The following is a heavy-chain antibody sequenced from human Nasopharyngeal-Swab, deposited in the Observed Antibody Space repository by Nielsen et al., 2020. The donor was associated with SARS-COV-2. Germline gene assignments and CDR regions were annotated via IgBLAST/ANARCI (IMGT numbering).Heavy chain of an antibody. CDR2: IYSTGTS. J-gene: IGHJ4*02. V-gene: IGHV4-39*01. CDR1: GGSISNDYYS. D-gene: IGHD6-6*01. Sequence: GSLRLSCAVSGGSISNDYYSWGWIRQPPGKGLEWIGQIYSTGTSQYNPSLRSRVTISIDTSKKQFSLKLHSVTAADTAVYYCARLDSRSSGDYWGQGSLVTVSS. CDR3: ARLDSRSSGDY.